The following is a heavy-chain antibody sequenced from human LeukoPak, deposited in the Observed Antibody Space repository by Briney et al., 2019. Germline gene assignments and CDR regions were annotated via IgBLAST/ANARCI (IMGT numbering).Heavy chain of an antibody. CDR2: IYYSGST. CDR1: GGSISSYY. D-gene: IGHD2/OR15-2a*01. Sequence: PSETLSLTCTVSGGSISSYYWSWIRQPPGKGLEWIGYIYYSGSTNYNPSLKSRVPISVELSKTQFSLKLSSVTAAYSAVYYCARAPLTVKKNFGMTTRHNYSMDVWGKGTTVTVSS. V-gene: IGHV4-59*13. CDR3: ARAPLTVKKNFGMTTRHNYSMDV. J-gene: IGHJ6*03.